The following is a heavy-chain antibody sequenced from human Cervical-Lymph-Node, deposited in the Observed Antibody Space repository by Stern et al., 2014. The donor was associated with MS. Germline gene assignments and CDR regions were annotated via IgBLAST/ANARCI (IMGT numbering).Heavy chain of an antibody. D-gene: IGHD4-11*01. CDR2: ISYDGSNK. Sequence: QVQLVQSGGGVVQPGRSLSLSCAASGFTFSSYDMHWVRQAPGKGLEWVAVISYDGSNKYYADSVKGRFTISRDNSKNTLYLQMNSLRDEDTAVYYCAKASFSYSNYPVLGPPWGQGTLVTVSS. CDR1: GFTFSSYD. J-gene: IGHJ5*02. CDR3: AKASFSYSNYPVLGPP. V-gene: IGHV3-30*18.